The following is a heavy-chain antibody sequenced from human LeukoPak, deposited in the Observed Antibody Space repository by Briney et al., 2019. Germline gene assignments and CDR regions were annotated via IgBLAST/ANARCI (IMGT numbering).Heavy chain of an antibody. Sequence: GAPVKVSCKASGYTFNGYYMHWVRQAPGQGLEWMGWMNPNGDVTSYAQKFQGGVTMTRDTSISTAYMELSRLRSDDTAVYYCAKVASTTRRHDAFDIWGQGTLVTVSS. CDR2: MNPNGDVT. J-gene: IGHJ3*02. CDR3: AKVASTTRRHDAFDI. V-gene: IGHV1-2*02. CDR1: GYTFNGYY. D-gene: IGHD1-1*01.